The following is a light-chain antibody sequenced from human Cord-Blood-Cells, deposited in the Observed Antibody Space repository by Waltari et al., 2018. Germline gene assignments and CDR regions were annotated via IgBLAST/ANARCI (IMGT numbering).Light chain of an antibody. CDR1: SSDVGGYNH. CDR2: DVS. V-gene: IGLV2-14*01. CDR3: SSYTSSSTVV. Sequence: SALTQPASVSGSPGQSITISCTGTSSDVGGYNHVSWYQQPPGKAPKLMIYDVSNRPSGVSNRFSGSKSGNTASLTISGLQAEDEADYYCSSYTSSSTVVFGGGTKLTVL. J-gene: IGLJ2*01.